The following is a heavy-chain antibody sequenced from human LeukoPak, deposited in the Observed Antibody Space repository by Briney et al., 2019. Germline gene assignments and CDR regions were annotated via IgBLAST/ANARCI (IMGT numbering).Heavy chain of an antibody. V-gene: IGHV4-34*01. D-gene: IGHD1-26*01. CDR1: GGYFGAYY. J-gene: IGHJ4*02. Sequence: SETLSLTCGVYGGYFGAYYWSWIRQPPGKGLEWIGEINNSGGTNYNPSLKSRVTISVDTSKKQFSLKIYSVTAADTAVYYCGRGLWSGSFLPPRWGQGTLVTVSS. CDR3: GRGLWSGSFLPPR. CDR2: INNSGGT.